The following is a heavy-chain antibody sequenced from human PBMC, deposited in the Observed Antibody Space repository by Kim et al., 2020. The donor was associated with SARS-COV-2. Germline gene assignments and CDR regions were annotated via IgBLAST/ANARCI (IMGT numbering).Heavy chain of an antibody. J-gene: IGHJ5*02. V-gene: IGHV4-31*11. CDR1: GDSISSGAYYY. Sequence: SETLSLTCAVSGDSISSGAYYYWTWIRQHPGKGLEWIGNIYYGGSADYNPSLESRVIISLDTSKNQFSLKLTPVTAADTAVYYCAREPGPWGQGTLVTVSS. D-gene: IGHD7-27*01. CDR2: IYYGGSA. CDR3: AREPGP.